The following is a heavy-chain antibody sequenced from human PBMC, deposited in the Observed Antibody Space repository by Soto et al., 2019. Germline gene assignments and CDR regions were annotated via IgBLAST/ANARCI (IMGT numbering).Heavy chain of an antibody. CDR1: GFTFSSYV. CDR3: AKDGSYYDSPTESDC. Sequence: EVQLLESGGGLVQPGGSLRLSCAASGFTFSSYVMTWVRQAPGQGLEWVSSISGSGGSTYLADSVKGRFTISRDNSKNTVYLQMNRLRAEDPAVYYCAKDGSYYDSPTESDCWGQGTLVTVAS. D-gene: IGHD3-22*01. V-gene: IGHV3-23*01. J-gene: IGHJ4*02. CDR2: ISGSGGST.